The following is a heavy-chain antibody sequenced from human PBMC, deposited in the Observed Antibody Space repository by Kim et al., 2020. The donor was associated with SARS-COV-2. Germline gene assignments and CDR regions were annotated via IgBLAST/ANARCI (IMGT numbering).Heavy chain of an antibody. CDR2: IYYSGST. J-gene: IGHJ3*02. D-gene: IGHD2-2*02. CDR1: GGSVSSGSYY. V-gene: IGHV4-61*01. CDR3: AVYCSSTSCYRWWGVHDAFDI. Sequence: SETLSLTCTVSGGSVSSGSYYWSWIRQPPGKGLEWIGYIYYSGSTNYNPSLKSRVTISVDTSKNQFSLKLSSVTAADTAVYYCAVYCSSTSCYRWWGVHDAFDIWGQGTMVTVSS.